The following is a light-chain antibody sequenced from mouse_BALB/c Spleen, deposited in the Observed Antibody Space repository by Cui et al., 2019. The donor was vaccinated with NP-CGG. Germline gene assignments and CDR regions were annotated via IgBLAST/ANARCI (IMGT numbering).Light chain of an antibody. J-gene: IGLJ1*01. CDR1: TGTVTTSNF. CDR3: ALWYSNHWV. Sequence: AVGAQESGITTSPGETVTLTCRSSTGTVTTSNFANWVQEKPDHLFTGLIGGTNNRPPGVPARFSGSLIGDKAALTITGAQTEDEAIYFCALWYSNHWVFGGGTKLTVL. V-gene: IGLV1*01. CDR2: GTN.